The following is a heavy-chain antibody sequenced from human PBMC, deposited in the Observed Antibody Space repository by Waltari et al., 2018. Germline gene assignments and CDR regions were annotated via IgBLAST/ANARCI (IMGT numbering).Heavy chain of an antibody. CDR3: AKDREIRFLEWFSSYFDY. V-gene: IGHV3-23*04. CDR2: ISGSGGST. Sequence: EVQLVESGGGLVQPGGSLRLSCAASGFTFSSYAMSWVRQAPGKGLEWVSAISGSGGSTYYADSVKGRFTISRDNSKNTLYLQMNSLRAEDTAVYYCAKDREIRFLEWFSSYFDYWGQGTLVTVSS. J-gene: IGHJ4*02. CDR1: GFTFSSYA. D-gene: IGHD3-3*01.